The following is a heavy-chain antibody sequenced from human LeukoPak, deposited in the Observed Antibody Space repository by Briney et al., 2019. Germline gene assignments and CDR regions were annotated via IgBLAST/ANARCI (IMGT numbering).Heavy chain of an antibody. CDR2: IYSGDST. V-gene: IGHV3-53*04. D-gene: IGHD4-23*01. CDR3: AREAVVGAFDI. CDR1: GFSVDYTY. J-gene: IGHJ3*02. Sequence: GGSLRLFCAVSGFSVDYTYMTWVRQAPGKGLEWVSIIYSGDSTYYADSVKGRFTISRHNSKNTLYLQMNSLRLDDTAVYYCAREAVVGAFDIWGQGTMVTVSS.